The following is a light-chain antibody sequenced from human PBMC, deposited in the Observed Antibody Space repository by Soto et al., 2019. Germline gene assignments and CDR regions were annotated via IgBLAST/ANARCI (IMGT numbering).Light chain of an antibody. CDR3: QQSHSTPIS. Sequence: DIQMTQSPSSLSASVGDRVTITCRASQSISSYLNWYQHKPGKAPKLLIYGASSLQSGVPSRFSGSGSGTDFTLTISTLQPEDFATYYFQQSHSTPISFGQGTRLEI. V-gene: IGKV1-39*01. CDR1: QSISSY. CDR2: GAS. J-gene: IGKJ5*01.